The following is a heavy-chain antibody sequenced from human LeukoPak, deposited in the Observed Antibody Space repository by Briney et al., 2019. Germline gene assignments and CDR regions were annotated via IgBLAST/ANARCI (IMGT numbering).Heavy chain of an antibody. Sequence: SQTLSLTCTVSGGSISSGSYYWSWIRQPAGKGLEWIGRIYTSGSTNYNPSLKSRVTISVDTSKNQFSLKLSSVTAADTAVYYCARGYGYSYGCYFDYWGQGTLVTVSS. V-gene: IGHV4-61*02. CDR2: IYTSGST. J-gene: IGHJ4*02. CDR1: GGSISSGSYY. D-gene: IGHD5-18*01. CDR3: ARGYGYSYGCYFDY.